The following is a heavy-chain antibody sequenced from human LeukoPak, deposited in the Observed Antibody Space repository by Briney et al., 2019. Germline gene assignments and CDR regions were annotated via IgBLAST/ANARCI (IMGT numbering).Heavy chain of an antibody. V-gene: IGHV4-34*01. CDR1: GGSFSGYY. CDR2: INHSGST. CDR3: AARYHTAMVEDAFGI. D-gene: IGHD5-18*01. J-gene: IGHJ3*02. Sequence: SETLSLTCAVYGGSFSGYYWSWIRQPPGKGLEWIGEINHSGSTNYNPSLKSRVTISVDTSKNQFSLKLSSVTAADTAVYYCAARYHTAMVEDAFGIWGQGTMVTVSS.